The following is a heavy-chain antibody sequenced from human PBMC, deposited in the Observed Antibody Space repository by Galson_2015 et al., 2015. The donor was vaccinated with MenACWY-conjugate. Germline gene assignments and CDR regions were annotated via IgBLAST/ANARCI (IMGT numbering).Heavy chain of an antibody. CDR1: GGSISINYW. Sequence: LTCAVSGGSISINYWWTWVRQPPGKGLEWIGEIYHSGSTNYNPSLKSRLTVSVDKSKNQFSLKLSSVTAADTAVYYCARGNYYVSGTYYKSANFNYWGQGSLVTVSS. CDR2: IYHSGST. D-gene: IGHD3-10*01. CDR3: ARGNYYVSGTYYKSANFNY. V-gene: IGHV4-4*02. J-gene: IGHJ4*02.